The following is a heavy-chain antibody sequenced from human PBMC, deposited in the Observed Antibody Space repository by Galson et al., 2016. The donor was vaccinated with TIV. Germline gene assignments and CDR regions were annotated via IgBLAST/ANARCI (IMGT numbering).Heavy chain of an antibody. CDR1: EITVGRNY. CDR3: ARDRFFDASGYYYYYYGMDV. V-gene: IGHV3-66*03. J-gene: IGHJ6*02. CDR2: IYSSGAT. Sequence: SLILSCAASEITVGRNYMSWVRQGPGGGLEWVSTIYSSGATHYADSVKGRFTISRDNSKNTLYLQMSGLRTEDTAVYYCARDRFFDASGYYYYYYGMDVWGQGTTVTVSS. D-gene: IGHD3-22*01.